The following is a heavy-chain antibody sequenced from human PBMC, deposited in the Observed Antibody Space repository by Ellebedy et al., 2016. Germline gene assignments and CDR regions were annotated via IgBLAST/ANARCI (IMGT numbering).Heavy chain of an antibody. CDR1: SYTLISYG. Sequence: ASVKVSXKASSYTLISYGITWVRQAPGQGLEWMGWIRAYNGNTKYAQNFQDRVTMTTDTSTSSAYMELRSLKSDDTAVYYCARVSLGGYEWELGWFDPWGQGSLVTVSS. V-gene: IGHV1-18*01. J-gene: IGHJ5*02. CDR2: IRAYNGNT. CDR3: ARVSLGGYEWELGWFDP. D-gene: IGHD5-12*01.